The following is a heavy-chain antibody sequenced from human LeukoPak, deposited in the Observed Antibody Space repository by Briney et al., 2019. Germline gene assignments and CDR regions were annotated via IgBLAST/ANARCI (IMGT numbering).Heavy chain of an antibody. V-gene: IGHV3-23*01. Sequence: QSGGSLRLSCEASGFTFGSHAMYWVRQAPGKGLEWVAGIFGSGGSPHYADSVKGRFTISRDNSRNTVYLQINSLRADDTAVCYCGKTTVGYSSGQKPAWPVDYWGQGTLVTVSS. J-gene: IGHJ4*02. CDR3: GKTTVGYSSGQKPAWPVDY. D-gene: IGHD5-18*01. CDR1: GFTFGSHA. CDR2: IFGSGGSP.